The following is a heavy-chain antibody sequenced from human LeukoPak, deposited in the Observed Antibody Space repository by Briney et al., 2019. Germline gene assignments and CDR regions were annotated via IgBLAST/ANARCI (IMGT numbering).Heavy chain of an antibody. CDR1: GDSISGSSYY. V-gene: IGHV4-39*07. J-gene: IGHJ4*02. D-gene: IGHD6-13*01. CDR2: IYYSGNT. CDR3: ATTSSSWVDY. Sequence: TTSETLSLTCTVSGDSISGSSYYWCWIRQPPGKGLEWIASIYYSGNTQYNPSLKSRIYTSVDTSKNQFSLKLSSVTAADTAVYYCATTSSSWVDYWGQGTLVTVSS.